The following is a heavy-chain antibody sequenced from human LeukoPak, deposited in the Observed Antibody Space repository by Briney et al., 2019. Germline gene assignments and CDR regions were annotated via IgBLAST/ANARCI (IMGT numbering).Heavy chain of an antibody. CDR3: ARGPNYDYVWGSYRNFDY. D-gene: IGHD3-16*02. CDR1: GGSFSGYY. J-gene: IGHJ4*02. Sequence: PSETLSLTCAVYGGSFSGYYWSWIRQPPGKGLEWIGEINHSGSTNYNPSLKSRVTISVDTCKNQFSLKLSSVTAADTAVYYCARGPNYDYVWGSYRNFDYWGQGTLVTVSS. CDR2: INHSGST. V-gene: IGHV4-34*01.